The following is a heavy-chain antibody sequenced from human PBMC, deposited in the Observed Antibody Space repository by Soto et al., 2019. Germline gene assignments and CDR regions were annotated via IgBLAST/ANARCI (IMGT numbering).Heavy chain of an antibody. Sequence: ASVKVSCKASGYTFTSYYMLWVRQAPGQGLEWMGIINPSGGSTSYTQNFQGRVSMTTDTSTSTVYMELSSLTSQDTAVYYCGSCKFGSGCQYWGQGTLVTVSS. CDR3: GSCKFGSGCQY. V-gene: IGHV1-46*01. J-gene: IGHJ4*02. CDR2: INPSGGST. CDR1: GYTFTSYY. D-gene: IGHD6-19*01.